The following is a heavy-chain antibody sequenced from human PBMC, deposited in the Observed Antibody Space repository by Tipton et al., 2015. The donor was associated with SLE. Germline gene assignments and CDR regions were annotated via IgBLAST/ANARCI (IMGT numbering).Heavy chain of an antibody. CDR3: ARAPVEMATIGAFDI. J-gene: IGHJ3*02. V-gene: IGHV3-7*01. D-gene: IGHD5-24*01. Sequence: SLRLSCAASGFTFSSYWMSWVRQAPGKGLEWVANIKQDGSEKYYVDSVKGRFTISRDNAKNSLYLQMNSLRAEDTAVYYCARAPVEMATIGAFDIWGQGTMVTVSS. CDR2: IKQDGSEK. CDR1: GFTFSSYW.